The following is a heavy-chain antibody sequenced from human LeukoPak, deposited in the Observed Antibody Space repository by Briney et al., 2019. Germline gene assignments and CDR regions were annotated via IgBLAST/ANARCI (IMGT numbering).Heavy chain of an antibody. CDR2: FDPEDGET. CDR1: GYTLTELS. Sequence: ASVKVSCKVSGYTLTELSMHWVRQAPGKGLEWMGGFDPEDGETIYAQKFQGRVTMTEDTSTDTAYMELSSLRPEDTAVCYCARAGIAVAAPFDPWGQGTLVTVSS. V-gene: IGHV1-24*01. D-gene: IGHD6-19*01. CDR3: ARAGIAVAAPFDP. J-gene: IGHJ5*02.